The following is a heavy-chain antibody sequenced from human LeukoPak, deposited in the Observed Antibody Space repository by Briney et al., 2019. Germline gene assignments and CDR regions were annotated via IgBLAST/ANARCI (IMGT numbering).Heavy chain of an antibody. CDR3: ARDDLSSDGAVYYYYMDV. V-gene: IGHV3-48*01. Sequence: GGSLRLSCAASGFTFSSYSMNWVRQAPGKGLEWVSYISCSSSTIYYADSVKGRFTISRDNAKNSLYLQMNSLRAEDTAVYYCARDDLSSDGAVYYYYMDVWGKGTTVTVSS. CDR2: ISCSSSTI. D-gene: IGHD6-6*01. J-gene: IGHJ6*03. CDR1: GFTFSSYS.